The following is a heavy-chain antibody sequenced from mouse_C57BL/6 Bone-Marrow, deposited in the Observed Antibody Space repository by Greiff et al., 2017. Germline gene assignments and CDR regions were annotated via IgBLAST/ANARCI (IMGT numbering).Heavy chain of an antibody. V-gene: IGHV5-17*01. J-gene: IGHJ4*01. CDR3: ARNGYYGDYAMDY. D-gene: IGHD2-3*01. Sequence: DVKLEESGGGLVKPGGSLKLSCAASGFTFSDYGMHWVRQAPEKGLEWVAYISSGSSTIYYADTVKGRFTISRDNAKNTLFLQMTSLRSEDTAMYYCARNGYYGDYAMDYWGQGTSVTVSS. CDR1: GFTFSDYG. CDR2: ISSGSSTI.